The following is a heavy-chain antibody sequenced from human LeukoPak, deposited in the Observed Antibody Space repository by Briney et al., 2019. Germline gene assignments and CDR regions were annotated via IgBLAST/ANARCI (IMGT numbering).Heavy chain of an antibody. CDR3: AKDSHDAFDI. J-gene: IGHJ3*02. CDR1: GFTFSSYG. Sequence: GRSLRLSCAASGFTFSSYGMHWVRQAPGKGLEWVAVISYDGSNKYYADSVKGRFTIPRDNSKNTLYLQMNSLRAEDTAVYYCAKDSHDAFDIWGQGTMVTVSS. CDR2: ISYDGSNK. V-gene: IGHV3-30*18.